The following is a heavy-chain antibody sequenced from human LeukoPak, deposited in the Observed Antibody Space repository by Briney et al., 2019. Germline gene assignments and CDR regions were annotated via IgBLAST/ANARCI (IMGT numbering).Heavy chain of an antibody. CDR2: IRYDGSNK. CDR3: AKDREQWLLKGSYFDY. Sequence: GGSLRLSCAASGFTFSSYGMHWVRQAPGKGLEWVAFIRYDGSNKYYADSVKGRFTTSRDNSKNTLYLQMNSLRAEDTAVYYCAKDREQWLLKGSYFDYWGQGTLVTVSS. J-gene: IGHJ4*02. D-gene: IGHD6-19*01. V-gene: IGHV3-30*02. CDR1: GFTFSSYG.